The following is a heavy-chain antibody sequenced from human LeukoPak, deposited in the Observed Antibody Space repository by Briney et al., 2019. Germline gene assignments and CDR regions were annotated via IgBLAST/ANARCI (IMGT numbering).Heavy chain of an antibody. CDR2: INHSRST. V-gene: IGHV4-34*01. Sequence: SETLSLTCAVYGGSFSGYYWSWIRQPPGKGLEWIGEINHSRSTNYNPSLKSRVTISVDTSKNQFSLKLSSVTAADTAVYYCARGREWFGEFHFDYWGQGTLVTVSS. J-gene: IGHJ4*02. D-gene: IGHD3-10*01. CDR3: ARGREWFGEFHFDY. CDR1: GGSFSGYY.